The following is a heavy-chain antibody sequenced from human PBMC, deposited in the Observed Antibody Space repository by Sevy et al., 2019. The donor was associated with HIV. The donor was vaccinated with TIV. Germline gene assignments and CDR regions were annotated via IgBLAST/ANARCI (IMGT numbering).Heavy chain of an antibody. D-gene: IGHD3-10*01. J-gene: IGHJ4*02. Sequence: GGSLRLSCAASGFTFSNYAMRWVRQAPGKGLEWVSSITGSDGSTDYADSVKGRFTISRDNSRNTLYLQMNSLRGDDTAVYYCAKGATGLTFGWDYFDCWGQGTLVTVSS. CDR1: GFTFSNYA. CDR2: ITGSDGST. CDR3: AKGATGLTFGWDYFDC. V-gene: IGHV3-23*01.